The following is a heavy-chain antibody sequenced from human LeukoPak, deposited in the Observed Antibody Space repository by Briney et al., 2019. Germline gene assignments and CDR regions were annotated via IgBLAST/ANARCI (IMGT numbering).Heavy chain of an antibody. Sequence: ASVKVSCKASGYTFTADYIHWVRQAPGQGLEWMGWINPNSADTHYPQKFQGRVTLTSDTSISTAYMELGRLSPDDTAMYFCARDLRGNSTFYDYWGQGTLVTVSS. CDR3: ARDLRGNSTFYDY. J-gene: IGHJ4*02. D-gene: IGHD1-1*01. CDR1: GYTFTADY. CDR2: INPNSADT. V-gene: IGHV1-2*02.